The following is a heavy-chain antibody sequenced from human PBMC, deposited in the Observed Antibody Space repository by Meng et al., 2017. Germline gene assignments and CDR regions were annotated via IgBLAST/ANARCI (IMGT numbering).Heavy chain of an antibody. CDR2: IIPIFGTA. CDR3: AREGPCGGDCSGFDY. D-gene: IGHD2-21*02. V-gene: IGHV1-69*01. CDR1: GGTFSSYA. Sequence: HVELGQAVAEVKKPESSVKVSCKASGGTFSSYAISWVRQAPGQGLEWMGGIIPIFGTANYAQKFQGRVTITADESTSTAYMELSSLRSEDTAVYYCAREGPCGGDCSGFDYWGQGTLVTVSS. J-gene: IGHJ4*02.